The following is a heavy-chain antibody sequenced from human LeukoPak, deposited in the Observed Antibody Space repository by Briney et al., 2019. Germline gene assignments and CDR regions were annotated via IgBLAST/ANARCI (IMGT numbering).Heavy chain of an antibody. D-gene: IGHD2-15*01. CDR1: GGSISSYY. Sequence: PSETLSLTCTVSGGSISSYYWSWIRQPPGKGLEWIGYIYYSGSTNYNPSLKSRVTISVDTSKNQFSLKLSSVTAADTAVYYCARDSWAFDIWGQGTMVTVSS. CDR2: IYYSGST. V-gene: IGHV4-59*12. CDR3: ARDSWAFDI. J-gene: IGHJ3*02.